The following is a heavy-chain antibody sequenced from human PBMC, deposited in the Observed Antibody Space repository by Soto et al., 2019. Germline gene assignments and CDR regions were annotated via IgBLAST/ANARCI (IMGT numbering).Heavy chain of an antibody. CDR1: GFTFSSYA. CDR3: ARAAGSSIPSDY. J-gene: IGHJ4*02. V-gene: IGHV3-30-3*01. D-gene: IGHD6-13*01. Sequence: QVQLVESGGGVVQPGRSLRLSCAASGFTFSSYAMHWVRQAPGKGLEWVAVISYDGSNKYYADSVKGRFTISRDNSKNTLYLQMNSLRAEDTAVYYCARAAGSSIPSDYWGQGTLVTVSS. CDR2: ISYDGSNK.